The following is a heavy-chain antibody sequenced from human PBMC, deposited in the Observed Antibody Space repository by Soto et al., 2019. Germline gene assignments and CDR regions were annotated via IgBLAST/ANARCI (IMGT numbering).Heavy chain of an antibody. CDR3: ARVGGYSYGWTPDAFDI. CDR2: ISAYNGNT. Sequence: ASVKVSCKASGYTFTSYGISWVRQAPGQGLEWMGWISAYNGNTNYAQKLQGRVTMTTGTSTSTAYMELRSLRSDDTAVYYCARVGGYSYGWTPDAFDIWGQGTMVTVSS. CDR1: GYTFTSYG. J-gene: IGHJ3*02. D-gene: IGHD5-18*01. V-gene: IGHV1-18*01.